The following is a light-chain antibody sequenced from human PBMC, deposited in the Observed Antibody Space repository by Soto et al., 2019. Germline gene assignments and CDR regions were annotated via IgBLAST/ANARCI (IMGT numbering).Light chain of an antibody. V-gene: IGKV1-5*01. CDR1: QRISVW. Sequence: DTQRTQYNPTMSASWEEGVTVTCRASQRISVWLAWYQQRPGKAPKLLIYDASSLESGVPSRFSGSGSGTEFTLTISSLQPDDFATYYCQQYKSYARTFGQGTKVDI. CDR2: DAS. J-gene: IGKJ1*01. CDR3: QQYKSYART.